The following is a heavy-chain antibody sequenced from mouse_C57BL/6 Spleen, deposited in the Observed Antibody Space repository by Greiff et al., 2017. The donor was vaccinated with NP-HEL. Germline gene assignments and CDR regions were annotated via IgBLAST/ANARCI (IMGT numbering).Heavy chain of an antibody. V-gene: IGHV1-53*01. D-gene: IGHD1-1*01. CDR1: GYTFTSYW. CDR3: ARSLLITTVVAHYAMDY. J-gene: IGHJ4*01. Sequence: VQLQQPGTELVKPGASVKLSCKASGYTFTSYWMHWVKQRPGQGLEWIGNINPSNGGTNYNEKFKSKATLTVDKSSSTAYMQLSSLTSEDSAVYYCARSLLITTVVAHYAMDYWGQGTSVTVSS. CDR2: INPSNGGT.